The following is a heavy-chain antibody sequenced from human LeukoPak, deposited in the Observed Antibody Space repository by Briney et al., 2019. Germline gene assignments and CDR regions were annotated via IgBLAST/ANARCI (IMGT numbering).Heavy chain of an antibody. CDR2: IYSGGST. Sequence: GGSLRLSCAASGFTVSSNYMSWVRQAPGKGLEWVSVIYSGGSTYYADSVKGRFTISRDNSKNTLYLQMNSLRAEDTAVYYCANLEGAYAFDIWGQGTMVTVSP. J-gene: IGHJ3*02. D-gene: IGHD4/OR15-4a*01. CDR1: GFTVSSNY. CDR3: ANLEGAYAFDI. V-gene: IGHV3-53*01.